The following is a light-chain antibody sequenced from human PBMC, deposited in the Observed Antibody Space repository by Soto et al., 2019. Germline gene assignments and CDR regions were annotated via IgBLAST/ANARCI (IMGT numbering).Light chain of an antibody. CDR3: CSYAGQTVF. V-gene: IGLV2-23*01. Sequence: QSALTQPASVSGSPGQSITISCTVTSNNIDSHNFVSWYQQHPGKVPKLMIYEGTERPSGVSDRFSGSKSGRTASLTISGLQTEDEADYYCCSYAGQTVFFAGGTKVTVL. J-gene: IGLJ2*01. CDR2: EGT. CDR1: SNNIDSHNF.